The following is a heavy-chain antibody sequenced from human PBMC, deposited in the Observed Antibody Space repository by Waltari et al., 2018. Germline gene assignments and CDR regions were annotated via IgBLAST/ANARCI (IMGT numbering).Heavy chain of an antibody. CDR1: GGPISSNPYY. CDR2: IYYSGST. V-gene: IGHV4-39*07. J-gene: IGHJ6*03. Sequence: QLQLQESGPRLVKPSETLSLSCTVSGGPISSNPYYWVWIRQPPGKGLEWIGSIYYSGSTYSNPPLKSRVTIAVDTAKNQVSLKLTSVSAADTAVYYCARDVDMSFYYYMDVWGKGTTVTISS. D-gene: IGHD2-21*01. CDR3: ARDVDMSFYYYMDV.